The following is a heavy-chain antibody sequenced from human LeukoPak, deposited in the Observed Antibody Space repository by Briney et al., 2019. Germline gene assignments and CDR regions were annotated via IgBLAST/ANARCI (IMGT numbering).Heavy chain of an antibody. Sequence: SETLSLTCTVSGGSISSSSYYWSWIRQPPGKGLEWIGYIYYSGSTNYNPSLKSRVTISVDTSKNQFSLKLSSVTAADTAVYYCARQSSGLDYWGQGTLVTVSS. CDR3: ARQSSGLDY. CDR2: IYYSGST. CDR1: GGSISSSSYY. J-gene: IGHJ4*02. D-gene: IGHD6-19*01. V-gene: IGHV4-61*05.